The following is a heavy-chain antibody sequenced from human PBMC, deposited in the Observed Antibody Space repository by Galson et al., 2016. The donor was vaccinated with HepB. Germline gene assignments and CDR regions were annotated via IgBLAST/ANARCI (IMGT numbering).Heavy chain of an antibody. CDR2: IYHSGRV. J-gene: IGHJ4*02. CDR3: ARQYRGGPSDY. Sequence: TLSLTCAVSGGSISSGGYSWTWIRQPPGKGLECIGYIYHSGRVNYTPSLASRVTISIDTSNNYFSLRLTSVTAADTARYFCARQYRGGPSDYWGQGTLVTVSS. D-gene: IGHD5-12*01. CDR1: GGSISSGGYS. V-gene: IGHV4-30-2*01.